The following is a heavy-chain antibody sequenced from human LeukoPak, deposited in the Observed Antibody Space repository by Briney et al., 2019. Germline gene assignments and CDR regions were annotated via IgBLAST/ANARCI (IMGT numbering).Heavy chain of an antibody. J-gene: IGHJ4*02. D-gene: IGHD6-13*01. CDR3: APSSSSPVG. V-gene: IGHV3-30-3*02. CDR2: ISYDGSNK. CDR1: GFTFNSYA. Sequence: PGRSLRLSCAASGFTFNSYAMHWVRQAPGKGLEWVAVISYDGSNKYYADSVKGRFTISRDNSKNTLYLQMNSLRAEDTAVYYCAPSSSSPVGWGQGTLVTVSS.